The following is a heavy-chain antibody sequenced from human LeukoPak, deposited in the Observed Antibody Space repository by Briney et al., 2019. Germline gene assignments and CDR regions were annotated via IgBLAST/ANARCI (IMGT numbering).Heavy chain of an antibody. CDR1: GGSISSYY. CDR2: ISYSGIT. D-gene: IGHD6-25*01. Sequence: SETLSLTCTVSGGSISSYYWSWIRQPPGKGLEWVGYISYSGITNYNPSLKSRLTISVDPSKDLFSLKLSSVTIADTAMYYCARYRPTAATGFDYWGQGSLVTVSS. J-gene: IGHJ4*02. CDR3: ARYRPTAATGFDY. V-gene: IGHV4-59*01.